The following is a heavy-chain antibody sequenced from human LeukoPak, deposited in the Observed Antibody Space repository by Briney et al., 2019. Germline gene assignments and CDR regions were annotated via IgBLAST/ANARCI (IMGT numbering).Heavy chain of an antibody. CDR2: IYYSGST. V-gene: IGHV4-39*07. Sequence: SETLSLTCTVSGGSISSSSYYWGWIRQPPGKGLEWIGSIYYSGSTYYNPSLKSRVTISVDTSKNQFSLKLSSVTAADTAVYYCARVEAWFGESYWGQGTLVTVSS. J-gene: IGHJ4*02. CDR1: GGSISSSSYY. CDR3: ARVEAWFGESY. D-gene: IGHD3-10*01.